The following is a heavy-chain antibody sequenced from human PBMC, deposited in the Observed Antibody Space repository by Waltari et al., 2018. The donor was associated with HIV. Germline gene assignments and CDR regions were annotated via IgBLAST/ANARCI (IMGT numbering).Heavy chain of an antibody. CDR2: ISYDGSNK. D-gene: IGHD5-18*01. CDR3: ARDRGYGLDY. Sequence: QVQLVESGGGVVQPGRSLRLSCAASGFTFSSYAMHWVRQAPGKGREWVAVISYDGSNKYYADSVKGRFTISRDNSKNTLYLQMNSLRAEDTAVYYCARDRGYGLDYWGQGTLVTVSS. CDR1: GFTFSSYA. V-gene: IGHV3-30*04. J-gene: IGHJ4*02.